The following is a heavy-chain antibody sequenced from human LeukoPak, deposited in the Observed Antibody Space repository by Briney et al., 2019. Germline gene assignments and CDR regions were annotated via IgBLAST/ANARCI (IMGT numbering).Heavy chain of an antibody. CDR3: ARDFLHLGG. V-gene: IGHV3-74*01. CDR1: EFTFRNYW. J-gene: IGHJ3*01. CDR2: INGDGSST. Sequence: GGSLRLSCAASEFTFRNYWMHWVRQVPGKGLVWVSNINGDGSSTNYADSVKGRFTISRDNAKNTLYLQMNSLRAEDTAVYYCARDFLHLGGWGQGTMVTVSS. D-gene: IGHD3-16*01.